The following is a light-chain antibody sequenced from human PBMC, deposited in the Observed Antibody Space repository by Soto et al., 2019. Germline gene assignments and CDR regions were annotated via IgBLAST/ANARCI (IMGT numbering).Light chain of an antibody. CDR2: DVS. J-gene: IGLJ1*01. Sequence: QSVLTQPASVSGSPGQSSTISCTGTSSDVGGYNYVSWYQQHPGKAPKLMIYDVSNRPSGVSNRFSGSKSGNTASLTISGLQAEDEADYYCSSYTSSSTDFGTGTKVTVL. CDR1: SSDVGGYNY. V-gene: IGLV2-14*01. CDR3: SSYTSSSTD.